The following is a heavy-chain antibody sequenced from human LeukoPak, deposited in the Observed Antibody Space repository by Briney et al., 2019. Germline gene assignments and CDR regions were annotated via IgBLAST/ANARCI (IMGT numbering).Heavy chain of an antibody. CDR2: ISAYNGNT. Sequence: ASVKVSCKASGYTFTSYGISWVRQAPGRGLEWMGWISAYNGNTNYAQKLQGRVTMTTDTSTSTAYMELRSLRSDDTAVYYCARSLGSYYYDSSGYDPDFDYWGQGTLVTVSS. V-gene: IGHV1-18*01. D-gene: IGHD3-22*01. J-gene: IGHJ4*02. CDR1: GYTFTSYG. CDR3: ARSLGSYYYDSSGYDPDFDY.